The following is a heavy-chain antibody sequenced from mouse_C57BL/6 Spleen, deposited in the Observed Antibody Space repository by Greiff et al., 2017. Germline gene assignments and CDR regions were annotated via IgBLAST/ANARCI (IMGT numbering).Heavy chain of an antibody. Sequence: VQLQQPGAELVKPGASVKLSCKASGYTFTSYWMHWVKQRPGQGLEWIGMIHPNSGSTNYNEKFKSKATLTVDKSSSTAYMQLSSLTSEDSAVYYCAGSTVVGSYFDYWGQGTTLTVSS. CDR2: IHPNSGST. D-gene: IGHD1-1*01. CDR1: GYTFTSYW. CDR3: AGSTVVGSYFDY. J-gene: IGHJ2*01. V-gene: IGHV1-64*01.